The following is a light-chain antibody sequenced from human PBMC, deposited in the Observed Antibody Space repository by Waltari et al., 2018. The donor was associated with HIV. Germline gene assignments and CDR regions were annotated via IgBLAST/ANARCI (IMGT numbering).Light chain of an antibody. CDR3: AAWDDRLNGLV. CDR2: KNT. Sequence: QSVLTQPPSTSGTPGQRVTISCSGGSSNIGSNSVNWYQQFPGTASKLLIHKNTQRPSGVPDKFSGSKSCTSASLAISGLQSEDEAHYYCAAWDDRLNGLVFGGGTKLTVL. V-gene: IGLV1-44*01. J-gene: IGLJ2*01. CDR1: SSNIGSNS.